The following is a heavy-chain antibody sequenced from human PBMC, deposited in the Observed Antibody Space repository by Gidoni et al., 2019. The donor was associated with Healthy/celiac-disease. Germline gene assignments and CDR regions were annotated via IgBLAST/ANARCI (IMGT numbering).Heavy chain of an antibody. Sequence: QVQLQESGPGLVKPSQTLSLTCTVSGGCISSGGYYSSWIRQHPGKGLEWIGYIYYSGSTYYNPSLKSRVTISVDTSKNQFSLKLSSVTAADTAVYYCARAMITFGGVIAPYYYYGMDVWGQGTTVTVSS. CDR2: IYYSGST. J-gene: IGHJ6*02. D-gene: IGHD3-16*02. CDR1: GGCISSGGYY. CDR3: ARAMITFGGVIAPYYYYGMDV. V-gene: IGHV4-31*03.